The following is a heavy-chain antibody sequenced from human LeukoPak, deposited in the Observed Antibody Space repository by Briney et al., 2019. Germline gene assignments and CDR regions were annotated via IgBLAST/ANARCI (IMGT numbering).Heavy chain of an antibody. J-gene: IGHJ4*02. CDR2: ISSSSSTI. V-gene: IGHV3-48*01. CDR1: GFTFSSYS. CDR3: ARNLNSGYYYYFDY. Sequence: GGSLRLSCAASGFTFSSYSMNWVRQAPGKGLEWVSYISSSSSTIYYADSVKGRFTISRDNSKNTLYLQMNSLRAEDTAVYYCARNLNSGYYYYFDYWGQGTLVTVSS. D-gene: IGHD1-26*01.